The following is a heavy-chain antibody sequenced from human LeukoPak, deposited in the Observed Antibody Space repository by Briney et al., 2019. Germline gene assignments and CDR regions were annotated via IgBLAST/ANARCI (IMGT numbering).Heavy chain of an antibody. CDR2: ISDTGNTK. J-gene: IGHJ4*02. Sequence: GSPGLSWTASGFSFSGRGINWVRQAPGKGLELVSFISDTGNTKFYADSVKGRFTISRDNAKRSLYLQMNSLRAEDTALYYCARAPKSRNTVVTTFDFWGQGTLVAVSS. CDR3: ARAPKSRNTVVTTFDF. V-gene: IGHV3-48*03. D-gene: IGHD2-21*02. CDR1: GFSFSGRG.